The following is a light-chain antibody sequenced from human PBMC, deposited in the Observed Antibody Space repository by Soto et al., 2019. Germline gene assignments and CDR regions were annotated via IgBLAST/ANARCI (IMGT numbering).Light chain of an antibody. Sequence: QSVLTQPPSVSGAPGQRVTISCTGSSSNIGAGFDVHWYQQLPGTAPKLLIYGNTNRPSGVPDRFSGSKSGTSASLAITGLQVEEEADYYCQSYDSSLSGYVFGTGTKLTVL. CDR3: QSYDSSLSGYV. J-gene: IGLJ1*01. V-gene: IGLV1-40*01. CDR1: SSNIGAGFD. CDR2: GNT.